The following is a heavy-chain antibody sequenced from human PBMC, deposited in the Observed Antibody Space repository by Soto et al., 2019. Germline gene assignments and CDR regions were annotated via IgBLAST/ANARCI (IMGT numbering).Heavy chain of an antibody. J-gene: IGHJ4*02. CDR3: ARASQYYDSSGYYYIDY. CDR2: IYSGGST. V-gene: IGHV3-53*01. D-gene: IGHD3-22*01. Sequence: GGSLRLSCAASGFTVSSNYMSWVRQAPGKGLEWVSVIYSGGSTYYADSVKGRFTISRDNSKNTLYLQMNSLRAEDAAVYYCARASQYYDSSGYYYIDYWGQGTLVTVSS. CDR1: GFTVSSNY.